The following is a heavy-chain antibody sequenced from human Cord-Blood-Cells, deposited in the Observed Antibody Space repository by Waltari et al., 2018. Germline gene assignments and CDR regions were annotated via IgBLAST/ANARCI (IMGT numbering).Heavy chain of an antibody. CDR1: GGDISCSSYY. J-gene: IGHJ4*02. D-gene: IGHD1-7*01. CDR3: ATRVTGTGGGYFDY. Sequence: QLQLQESVTGLVKPSETLSHTSTVSGGDISCSSYYWGWIRQPPGKGLEWIGSIYYSGSTYYNPSLKSRVTISVDTSKNQFSLKLSSVTAADTAVYYCATRVTGTGGGYFDYWGQGTLVTVSS. V-gene: IGHV4-39*01. CDR2: IYYSGST.